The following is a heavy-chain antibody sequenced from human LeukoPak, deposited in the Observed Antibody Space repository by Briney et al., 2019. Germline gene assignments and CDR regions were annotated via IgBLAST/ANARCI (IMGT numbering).Heavy chain of an antibody. D-gene: IGHD2-21*02. CDR3: ANRFRGGDCSLRDALYV. Sequence: GGSLRLSCAASGFSFSTNGMHWVRQAPGKGLEWVAYMEYTGSDEWYADSVKGRFTISRDNSKNTLYLQMTSLRSEDTALYFCANRFRGGDCSLRDALYVWGQGTMVVVSS. CDR1: GFSFSTNG. J-gene: IGHJ3*01. V-gene: IGHV3-30*02. CDR2: MEYTGSDE.